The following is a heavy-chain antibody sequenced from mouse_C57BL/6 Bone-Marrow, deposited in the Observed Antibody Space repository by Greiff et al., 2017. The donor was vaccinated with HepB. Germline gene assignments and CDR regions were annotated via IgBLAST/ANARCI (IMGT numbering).Heavy chain of an antibody. D-gene: IGHD1-1*01. J-gene: IGHJ4*01. CDR2: IYPGSGST. Sequence: QVQLQQPGAELVKPVASVKMSCKASGYTFTSYWITWVKQRPGQGLEWIGDIYPGSGSTNYNEKFKSKATLTVDTSSSTAYMQLSSLTSEDSAVYYCARNYGSSYGVDYWGQGTSVTVSS. CDR3: ARNYGSSYGVDY. CDR1: GYTFTSYW. V-gene: IGHV1-55*01.